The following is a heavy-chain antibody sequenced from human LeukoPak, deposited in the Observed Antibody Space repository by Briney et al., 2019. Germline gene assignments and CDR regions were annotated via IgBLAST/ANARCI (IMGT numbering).Heavy chain of an antibody. CDR2: IYYSGST. V-gene: IGHV4-39*01. Sequence: PSETLSLTCTVSGGSISSYYWSWIRQPPGKGLEWTGSIYYSGSTYYNPSLKSRVTISVDTSKNQFSLKLSSVTAADTAVYYCASDDYNNYVGGPFDYWGQGTLVTVSS. CDR1: GGSISSYY. D-gene: IGHD4-11*01. CDR3: ASDDYNNYVGGPFDY. J-gene: IGHJ4*02.